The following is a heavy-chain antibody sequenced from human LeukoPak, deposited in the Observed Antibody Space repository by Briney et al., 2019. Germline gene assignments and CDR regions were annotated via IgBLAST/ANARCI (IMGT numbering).Heavy chain of an antibody. V-gene: IGHV4-34*01. CDR3: ARLRMVRGVREGRNSYYYYYMDV. D-gene: IGHD3-10*01. Sequence: SETLSLTCAVYGGSFSGYYWSWIRQPPGKGLEWIGEINHSGSTNYNPSPKSRVTISVDTSKNQFSLKLSSVTAADTAVYYCARLRMVRGVREGRNSYYYYYMDVWGKGTTVTISS. J-gene: IGHJ6*03. CDR2: INHSGST. CDR1: GGSFSGYY.